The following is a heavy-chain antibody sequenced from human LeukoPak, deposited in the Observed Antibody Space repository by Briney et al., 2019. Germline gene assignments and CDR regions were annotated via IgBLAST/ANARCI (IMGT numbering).Heavy chain of an antibody. Sequence: SETLSLTCAVYGGSFSGYYWSWIRQPPGKGLEWIGEINHSGSTNYNPSLKSRVTISVDTSKNQFSLKLSSETAADTAVYYCAGRGNWNWFDPWGQGTLVTVSS. D-gene: IGHD1-1*01. J-gene: IGHJ5*02. CDR3: AGRGNWNWFDP. CDR2: INHSGST. V-gene: IGHV4-34*01. CDR1: GGSFSGYY.